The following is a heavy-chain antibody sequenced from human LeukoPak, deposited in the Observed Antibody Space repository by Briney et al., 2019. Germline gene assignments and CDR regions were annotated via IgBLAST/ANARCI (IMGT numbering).Heavy chain of an antibody. D-gene: IGHD3-9*01. CDR2: VNPNSGGT. J-gene: IGHJ5*02. CDR1: GYTFTGNY. V-gene: IGHV1-2*02. CDR3: AREGVPYDILTRSWFDP. Sequence: GASVKVSCKASGYTFTGNYMHWVRQAPGQGLEWMGWVNPNSGGTNYAQKFQGRVTMTRDTSISTASMELSRLRSDDTAVYYCAREGVPYDILTRSWFDPWGQGTLVIVSS.